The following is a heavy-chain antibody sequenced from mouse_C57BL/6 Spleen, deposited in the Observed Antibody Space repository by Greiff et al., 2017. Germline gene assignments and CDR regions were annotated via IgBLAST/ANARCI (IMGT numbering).Heavy chain of an antibody. D-gene: IGHD2-4*01. V-gene: IGHV1-64*01. J-gene: IGHJ3*01. CDR2: IHPNSGST. Sequence: VQLQQPGAELVKPGASVKLSCKASGYTFTSYWMHWVKQRPGQGLEWIGMIHPNSGSTTYNEKFKSKATLTVAKSSSTAYMQLRSLTYEDAAVYYCASRDDYDWIAYWGQGTLVTVSA. CDR3: ASRDDYDWIAY. CDR1: GYTFTSYW.